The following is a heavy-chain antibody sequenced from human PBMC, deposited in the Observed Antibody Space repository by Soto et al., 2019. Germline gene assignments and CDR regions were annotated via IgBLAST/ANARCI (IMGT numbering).Heavy chain of an antibody. CDR1: GFTFSSYA. V-gene: IGHV3-23*01. D-gene: IGHD1-20*01. J-gene: IGHJ4*02. CDR2: TGATGRTT. CDR3: ATVHNTSRSFDY. Sequence: PGGSLRLSCAASGFTFSSYAMSWVRQAPGKGLEWVSTTGATGRTTYYSDSVKGRFTVSRDNSKNTLDLQMSNLRAEDTAVYYCATVHNTSRSFDYWGQGTLVTVS.